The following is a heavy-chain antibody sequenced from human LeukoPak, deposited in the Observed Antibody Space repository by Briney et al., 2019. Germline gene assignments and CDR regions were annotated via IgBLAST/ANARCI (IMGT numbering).Heavy chain of an antibody. CDR2: ISPSGST. CDR3: ARVSYQEGVDY. Sequence: SETLSLTCTVSGVSISSGSYYWTWLRQPAGKGLEWIGRISPSGSTDRNPSLTSRVTISVDTSKNQFSLKLNFVTAADTAVYYCARVSYQEGVDYWGQGTLVTVSS. V-gene: IGHV4-61*02. CDR1: GVSISSGSYY. J-gene: IGHJ4*02. D-gene: IGHD2-2*01.